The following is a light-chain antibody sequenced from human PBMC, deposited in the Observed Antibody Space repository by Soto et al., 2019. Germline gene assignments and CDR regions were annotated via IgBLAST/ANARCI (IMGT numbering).Light chain of an antibody. CDR3: QQYNTYST. V-gene: IGKV1-5*01. Sequence: DIQMTQSPSTLSASVGDRVTITCRASQSISSWLAWYQQKPGKAPKLLIYDASSLESGVPSRFSGSGSGTEFTLTVSSLQPDDFATYFCQQYNTYSTFGQGTKLDI. CDR1: QSISSW. CDR2: DAS. J-gene: IGKJ1*01.